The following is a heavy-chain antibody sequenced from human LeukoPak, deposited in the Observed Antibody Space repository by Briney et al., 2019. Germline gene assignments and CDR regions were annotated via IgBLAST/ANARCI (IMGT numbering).Heavy chain of an antibody. CDR3: ARVTQNYYGSGLYYYYYYMDV. D-gene: IGHD3-10*01. Sequence: PSETLSLTCTVSGGSISSYYWSWIRQPAGKGLEWIGRIYTSGSTNYNPSLKSRVTMSVDTSKNQFSLKLSSVTAADTAVYYCARVTQNYYGSGLYYYYYYMDVWGKGTTVTVSS. CDR2: IYTSGST. J-gene: IGHJ6*03. CDR1: GGSISSYY. V-gene: IGHV4-4*07.